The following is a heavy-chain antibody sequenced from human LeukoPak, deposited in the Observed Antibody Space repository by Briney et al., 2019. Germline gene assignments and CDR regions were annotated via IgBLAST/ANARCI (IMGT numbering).Heavy chain of an antibody. CDR1: GFTFSTYA. CDR3: AKSMTLQWRGFFDL. Sequence: GGSLGLSCAASGFTFSTYAMSWVRQAPGKGLEWVSTISDSGANTYYADSVRGRFTFSRDNSKNTLYLQKNSLRADDTAIYYCAKSMTLQWRGFFDLWGRGTHVTVSS. D-gene: IGHD6-19*01. V-gene: IGHV3-23*01. J-gene: IGHJ2*01. CDR2: ISDSGANT.